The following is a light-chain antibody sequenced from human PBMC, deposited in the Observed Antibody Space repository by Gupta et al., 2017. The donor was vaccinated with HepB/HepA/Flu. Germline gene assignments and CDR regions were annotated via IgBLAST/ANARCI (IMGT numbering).Light chain of an antibody. J-gene: IGKJ4*01. V-gene: IGKV3-20*01. CDR3: QQYRSSLT. CDR1: QNIRNNY. Sequence: DSVLTQSPGTLSLSLGERATLSCRTSQNIRNNYLAWYQQKPGQAPRLLIYGASTRASGIPDRISGSGSGTDFTLSISRLEPEDSAVYYCQQYRSSLTFGGGTKVEI. CDR2: GAS.